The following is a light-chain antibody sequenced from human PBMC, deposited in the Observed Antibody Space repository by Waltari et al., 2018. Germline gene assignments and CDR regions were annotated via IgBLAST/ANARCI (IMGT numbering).Light chain of an antibody. CDR2: GAS. CDR1: QSVSSN. V-gene: IGKV3-15*01. CDR3: QQYNNWPRT. Sequence: EIVMTQSPASLSVSPGERATLSCRASQSVSSNLAWYQQKPGQAPRLLIYGASTRATNIPATFSGSGSGTEFTLTISSLQSEDFAVYYCQQYNNWPRTFGQGTKVEIK. J-gene: IGKJ1*01.